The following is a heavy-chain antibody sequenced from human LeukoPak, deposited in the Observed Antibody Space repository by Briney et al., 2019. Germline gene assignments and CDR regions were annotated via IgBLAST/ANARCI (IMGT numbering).Heavy chain of an antibody. D-gene: IGHD3-3*01. J-gene: IGHJ6*03. V-gene: IGHV1-46*01. Sequence: ASVKVSCKASGYTFTGYYMHWVRQAPGQGLEWMGIINPSGGSTSYAQKFQGRVTMTRDMSTSTVYMELSSLRAEDTAVYYCAKTSGRFLEWLGGYYYMDVWGKGTTVTVSS. CDR1: GYTFTGYY. CDR2: INPSGGST. CDR3: AKTSGRFLEWLGGYYYMDV.